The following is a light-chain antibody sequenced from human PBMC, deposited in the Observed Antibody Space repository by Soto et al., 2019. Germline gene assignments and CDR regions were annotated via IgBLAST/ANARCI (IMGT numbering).Light chain of an antibody. CDR3: QQHGNSPWT. Sequence: EIVMTQSPATLSVSPGERATLSCRASQSGSATYLAWYQQKPGQAPRLLIYGASSRATGIPDRFSGSGSGTDFTLTISRLEPEDFAVYYCQQHGNSPWTFGQGTKVDI. CDR1: QSGSATY. J-gene: IGKJ1*01. V-gene: IGKV3-20*01. CDR2: GAS.